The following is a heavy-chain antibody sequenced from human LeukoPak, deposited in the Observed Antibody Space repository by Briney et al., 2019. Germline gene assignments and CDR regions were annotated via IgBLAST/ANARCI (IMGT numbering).Heavy chain of an antibody. CDR3: ATDMRQQLMLDY. D-gene: IGHD6-13*01. V-gene: IGHV1-8*03. J-gene: IGHJ4*02. Sequence: PVASVKVSCKASGYTFTSYDINWVRQVTGQGLEWMGWMNPNSDNTGYEQKFQGRLTITRNTSISTAYMELSSLRSEDTAVYYCATDMRQQLMLDYWGQGTLVTVSS. CDR2: MNPNSDNT. CDR1: GYTFTSYD.